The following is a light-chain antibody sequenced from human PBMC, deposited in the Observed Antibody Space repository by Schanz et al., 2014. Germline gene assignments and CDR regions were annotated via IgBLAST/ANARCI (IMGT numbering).Light chain of an antibody. CDR1: SSDIGGYNY. CDR2: EVS. Sequence: QSALTQPPSASGSPGQSVTISCTGTSSDIGGYNYVSWYQQHPGKAPKLMIFEVSKRPSGVPDRFSGSKSGTSASLAISGLQSEDEAAFYCAAWDDSLNGGVFGGGTKLTVL. J-gene: IGLJ3*02. V-gene: IGLV2-8*01. CDR3: AAWDDSLNGGV.